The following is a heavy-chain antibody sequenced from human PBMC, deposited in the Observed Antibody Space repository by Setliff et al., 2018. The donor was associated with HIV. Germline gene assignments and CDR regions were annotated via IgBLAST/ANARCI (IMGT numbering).Heavy chain of an antibody. D-gene: IGHD6-19*01. V-gene: IGHV4-39*01. CDR3: VRHGGWYGGSEYFQH. Sequence: SETLSLTCTVSGGSINRSGYYWGWIRQPPGKGLEWIGSIYYSGSTYYNPSLESRVTMSVDTSKNQFSLQLSSVTAADTAAYYCVRHGGWYGGSEYFQHWGQGTLVTVSS. CDR2: IYYSGST. CDR1: GGSINRSGYY. J-gene: IGHJ1*01.